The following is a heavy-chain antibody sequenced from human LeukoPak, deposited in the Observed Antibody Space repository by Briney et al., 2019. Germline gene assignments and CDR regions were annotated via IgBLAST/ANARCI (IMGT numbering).Heavy chain of an antibody. J-gene: IGHJ5*02. D-gene: IGHD1-26*01. V-gene: IGHV5-51*01. Sequence: GESLKISCEASGHSFTNHWIGWVRQMPGKGLEGMGIINLGDSGTKYSPSFQGQVTISLDKSINTAYLQWRSLKASDTAMYYCARRPYSGSPNWFDPWGQGTLVTVSS. CDR2: INLGDSGT. CDR1: GHSFTNHW. CDR3: ARRPYSGSPNWFDP.